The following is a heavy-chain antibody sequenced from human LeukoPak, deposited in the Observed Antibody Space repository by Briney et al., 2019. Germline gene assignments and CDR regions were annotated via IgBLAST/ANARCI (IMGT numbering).Heavy chain of an antibody. CDR1: GGSISGYY. CDR2: IYTSGST. Sequence: SETLSLTCTVSGGSISGYYWSWIRQPAGKGLEWLGRIYTSGSTNYNPSLKSRVTISVDKSTNQFSLKLSSVTAADTAVYYCARGVYCSGDNCYYYYYYMDVWGKGTTVTVSS. D-gene: IGHD2-15*01. CDR3: ARGVYCSGDNCYYYYYYMDV. J-gene: IGHJ6*03. V-gene: IGHV4-4*07.